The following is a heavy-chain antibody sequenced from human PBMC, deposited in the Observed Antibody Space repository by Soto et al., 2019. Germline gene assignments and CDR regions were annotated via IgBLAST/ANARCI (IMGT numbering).Heavy chain of an antibody. CDR3: AKGKQMLGPPSLQH. CDR2: ISGDGGST. CDR1: GFTFSSYA. V-gene: IGHV3-23*01. D-gene: IGHD2-8*01. Sequence: PGGSLRLSCAASGFTFSSYAMSWVRQAPGKGLEWVSVISGDGGSTYYADSVKGRFAISRDNSKNTLYLQMDSLRADDTALYYCAKGKQMLGPPSLQHWGQGTLVTVSS. J-gene: IGHJ1*01.